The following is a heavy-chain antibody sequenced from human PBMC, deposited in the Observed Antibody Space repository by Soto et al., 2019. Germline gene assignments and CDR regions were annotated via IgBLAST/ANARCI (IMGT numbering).Heavy chain of an antibody. J-gene: IGHJ5*02. CDR1: GFTFSSYA. CDR2: ISGSGGST. V-gene: IGHV3-23*01. Sequence: EVQLLESGGGLVQPGGSLRLSCAASGFTFSSYAMSWVRQAPGKGLEWVSAISGSGGSTYYADSVKGRFTISRDNSKNTLYLQMNSLRAEDTAVYYCASAPCSSSWPDGGFDPWGQGTLVTVSS. D-gene: IGHD6-13*01. CDR3: ASAPCSSSWPDGGFDP.